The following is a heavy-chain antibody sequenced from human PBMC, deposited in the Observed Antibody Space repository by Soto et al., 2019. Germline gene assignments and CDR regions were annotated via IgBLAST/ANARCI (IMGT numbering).Heavy chain of an antibody. CDR2: ITWNSGHI. V-gene: IGHV3-9*01. J-gene: IGHJ4*02. Sequence: GGSLRLSCVASGFNFDDSAMNWVRQVPGKGLEWVSGITWNSGHILYADSVKGRFTISRDNAKKSLYLELNSLRPEDTALCYCAKGRSSMIVVVMDYWGQGTPVTV. CDR3: AKGRSSMIVVVMDY. D-gene: IGHD3-22*01. CDR1: GFNFDDSA.